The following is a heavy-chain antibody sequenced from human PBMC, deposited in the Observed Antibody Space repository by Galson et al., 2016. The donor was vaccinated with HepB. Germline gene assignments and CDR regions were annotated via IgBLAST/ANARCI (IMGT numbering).Heavy chain of an antibody. J-gene: IGHJ3*02. CDR1: GGSINSYY. D-gene: IGHD5-18*01. V-gene: IGHV4-59*08. CDR2: IYYTGST. CDR3: ARHGSRYGAEVFDI. Sequence: SETLSLTCTVSGGSINSYYWSWIRQPPGKGLEWLGQIYYTGSTHYNPSLKSRVIISADTSRNHFSLTLNSVTAAGTAVYFCARHGSRYGAEVFDIWGQGTVVTVSS.